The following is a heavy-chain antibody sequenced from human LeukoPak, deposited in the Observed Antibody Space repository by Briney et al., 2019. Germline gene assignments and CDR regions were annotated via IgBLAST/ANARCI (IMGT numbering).Heavy chain of an antibody. Sequence: PSETLSLTCTVSGGSISGDGHYWTWTRQHPGEGLEWLGFIHPGGTIHYNPSLSSRLFISADTSNNQMSLKLSFVTAADTAVYYCARGGDTAKGGKDWGQGTLVTVSS. V-gene: IGHV4-31*03. CDR2: IHPGGTI. CDR3: ARGGDTAKGGKD. CDR1: GGSISGDGHY. D-gene: IGHD5-18*01. J-gene: IGHJ4*02.